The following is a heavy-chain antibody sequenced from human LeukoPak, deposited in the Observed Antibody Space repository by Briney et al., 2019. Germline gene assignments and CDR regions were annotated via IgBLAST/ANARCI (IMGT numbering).Heavy chain of an antibody. D-gene: IGHD2-21*02. J-gene: IGHJ4*02. Sequence: GGSLRLSCAASGFNFANHAMSWVRQTPGKGLEWVSAISGGGDITYYADSVTGRFTISRDNSKDTLFLQMHSLRPGDTAVYYCVREDTPATANYWGQGTLVTISS. CDR1: GFNFANHA. CDR2: ISGGGDIT. CDR3: VREDTPATANY. V-gene: IGHV3-23*01.